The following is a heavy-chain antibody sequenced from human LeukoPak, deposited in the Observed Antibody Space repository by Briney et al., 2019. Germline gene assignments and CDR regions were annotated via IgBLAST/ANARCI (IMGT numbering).Heavy chain of an antibody. Sequence: ASVKVSCKASGYTFTGYYMHWVRQAPGQGLEWMGWINPNSGGTNYAQKFQGTVTMTRDTSISTAYMELSRLRSDDTAVYYCAREDPGVGGSCYHWGQGTLVTVSS. J-gene: IGHJ5*02. CDR2: INPNSGGT. D-gene: IGHD2-15*01. CDR1: GYTFTGYY. V-gene: IGHV1-2*02. CDR3: AREDPGVGGSCYH.